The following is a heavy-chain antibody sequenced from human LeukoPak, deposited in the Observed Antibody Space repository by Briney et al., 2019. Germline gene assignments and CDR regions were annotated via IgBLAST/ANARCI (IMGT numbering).Heavy chain of an antibody. CDR3: ARARGYCAADCSRYAFDY. CDR2: ISNSGRNT. CDR1: GFIFSSYT. Sequence: GGSLRLSCAASGFIFSSYTMSWVRQAPGKGLEGVSTISNSGRNTFYTDSVKGRFTISRDNSKNTLYLQMNSLRAGDTAVYSCARARGYCAADCSRYAFDYWGQGTLVTVSS. V-gene: IGHV3-23*01. J-gene: IGHJ4*02. D-gene: IGHD2-21*02.